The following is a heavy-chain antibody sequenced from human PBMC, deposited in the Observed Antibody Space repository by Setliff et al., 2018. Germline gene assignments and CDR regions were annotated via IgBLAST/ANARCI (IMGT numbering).Heavy chain of an antibody. CDR1: GYSISSGYY. CDR3: ARAHPSRMIVVVRAYYYFDY. CDR2: IYTSGST. D-gene: IGHD3-22*01. Sequence: SETLSLTCTVSGYSISSGYYWSWIRQPAGKGLEWIGHIYTSGSTNYNPSLKSRVTISVDTSKNQFSLKLSSVTAADTAVYYCARAHPSRMIVVVRAYYYFDYWGQGTLVTVSS. J-gene: IGHJ4*02. V-gene: IGHV4-61*09.